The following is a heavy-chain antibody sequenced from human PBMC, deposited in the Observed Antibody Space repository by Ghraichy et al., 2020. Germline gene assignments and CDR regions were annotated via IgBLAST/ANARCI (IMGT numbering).Heavy chain of an antibody. CDR2: ISSSTRYI. CDR1: GLMFSPNS. D-gene: IGHD6-19*01. Sequence: GESLNIPCVASGLMFSPNSMNWVRQAPGKGLEWVASISSSTRYIYYADSVKGRFTISRDNAQNSLYLQMNSLRAEDTAVYYCSRGGGAGTPVLYHMDVWGLGTTVTVSS. CDR3: SRGGGAGTPVLYHMDV. J-gene: IGHJ6*02. V-gene: IGHV3-21*01.